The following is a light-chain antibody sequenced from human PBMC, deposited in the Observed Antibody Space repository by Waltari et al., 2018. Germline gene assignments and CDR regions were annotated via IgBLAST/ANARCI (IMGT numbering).Light chain of an antibody. Sequence: DILLTQSQSSVSASVGDRVTISCRASQNIDTGLAWYQQKPGKAPKLLIYATSSLQSGVPSRFSGTGSETEITLSISSLQPDDFATYYCQQASSFLLTFGQGTRLEI. V-gene: IGKV1-12*01. CDR2: ATS. J-gene: IGKJ5*01. CDR3: QQASSFLLT. CDR1: QNIDTG.